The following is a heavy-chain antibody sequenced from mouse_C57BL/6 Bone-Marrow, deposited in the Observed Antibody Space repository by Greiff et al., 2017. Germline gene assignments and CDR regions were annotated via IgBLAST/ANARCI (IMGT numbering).Heavy chain of an antibody. CDR3: ARSYYYGSSRGYWDLDV. J-gene: IGHJ1*03. CDR1: GYTFTSYW. CDR2: IHPNSGST. D-gene: IGHD1-1*01. Sequence: QVQLQQPGAELVKPGASVKLSCKASGYTFTSYWMHWVKQRPGQGLEWIGMIHPNSGSTNYNEKFKSKATLTVAKSSSTAYMQLSSLTSEDSAVYYCARSYYYGSSRGYWDLDVWGTGTTVTVSS. V-gene: IGHV1-64*01.